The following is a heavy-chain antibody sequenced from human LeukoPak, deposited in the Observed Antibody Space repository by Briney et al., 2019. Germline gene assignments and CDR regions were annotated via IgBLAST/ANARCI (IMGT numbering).Heavy chain of an antibody. J-gene: IGHJ4*02. CDR3: ARDRSIVATGQYYFDY. Sequence: ASVKVSCKASGYTFTGYYMHWVRQAPGQGLELMGWINPNSGGTNYAQKFPGRVTMTRDTSISTAYMELNRLRSDDTAVYYCARDRSIVATGQYYFDYWGQGTLVTVSS. V-gene: IGHV1-2*02. CDR1: GYTFTGYY. CDR2: INPNSGGT. D-gene: IGHD5-12*01.